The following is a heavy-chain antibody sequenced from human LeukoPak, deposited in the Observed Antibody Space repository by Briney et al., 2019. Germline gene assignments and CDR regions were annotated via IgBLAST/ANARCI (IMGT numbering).Heavy chain of an antibody. CDR2: IYYSGST. J-gene: IGHJ4*02. D-gene: IGHD4-17*01. V-gene: IGHV4-30-4*01. CDR1: GGSISSGDYY. CDR3: AREVGSTVTTLDY. Sequence: SETLSLTCTVSGGSISSGDYYWSWIRQPPGKGLEWIGYIYYSGSTYYNPSLKSRVTISVDTSKNQFSLKLSSVTAADTAVYYCAREVGSTVTTLDYWGQGTLVTVSS.